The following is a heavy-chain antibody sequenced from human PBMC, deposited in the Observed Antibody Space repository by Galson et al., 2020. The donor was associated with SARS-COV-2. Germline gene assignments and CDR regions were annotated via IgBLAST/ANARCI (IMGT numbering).Heavy chain of an antibody. CDR3: LSYSSTRHNR. Sequence: GGSLRLSCSASGFIFSDYAMHWVRQAPGKGLEYVSALSPNVGTSFYADSVNGRFTMSRDTSTNMFYLQMTALRLEDTALYYCLSYSSTRHNRGGQGTRVTVSA. CDR2: LSPNVGTS. V-gene: IGHV3-64D*06. J-gene: IGHJ4*02. D-gene: IGHD2-2*01. CDR1: GFIFSDYA.